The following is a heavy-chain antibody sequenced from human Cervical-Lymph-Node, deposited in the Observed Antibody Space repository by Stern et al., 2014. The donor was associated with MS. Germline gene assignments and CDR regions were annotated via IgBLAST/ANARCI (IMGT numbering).Heavy chain of an antibody. J-gene: IGHJ2*01. CDR2: IYYNGST. Sequence: QLQLQESGPGLVKPSETLSLTCTVSGGSISSSSYYWGWIRQPPGKGLEWIGRIYYNGSTYYNPSLKRRVTISVDTSKNQFSLKLSSVTAADTAVYYCAPSGCSSTSCPNWYFDLWGRGTLVTVSS. CDR1: GGSISSSSYY. V-gene: IGHV4-39*01. D-gene: IGHD2-2*01. CDR3: APSGCSSTSCPNWYFDL.